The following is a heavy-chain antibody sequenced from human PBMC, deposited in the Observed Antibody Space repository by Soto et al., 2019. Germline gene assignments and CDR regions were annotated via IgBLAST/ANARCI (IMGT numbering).Heavy chain of an antibody. CDR2: ISGSGGST. CDR1: GFTFSSYA. J-gene: IGHJ5*02. V-gene: IGHV3-23*01. D-gene: IGHD2-2*02. Sequence: GGSLRLSCAASGFTFSSYAMSWVRQAPGKGLEWVSAISGSGGSTYYADSVKGRFTISRDNSKNTLYLQMNSLRAEDTAVYYCAKLGYCSSTSCYMDWFDPWGQGTLVTVSS. CDR3: AKLGYCSSTSCYMDWFDP.